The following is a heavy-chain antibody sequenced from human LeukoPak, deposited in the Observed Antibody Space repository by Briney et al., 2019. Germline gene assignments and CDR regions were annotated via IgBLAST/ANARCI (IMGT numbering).Heavy chain of an antibody. CDR1: GGSISSYY. Sequence: TSETLSLTCTVSGGSISSYYWGWIRQPPGKGLEWIGSIYYSGSTYYNPSLKSRVTISVDTSKNQFSLKLSSVTAADTAVYYCASIAAASFDYWGQGTLVTVSS. CDR2: IYYSGST. V-gene: IGHV4-39*01. D-gene: IGHD6-13*01. CDR3: ASIAAASFDY. J-gene: IGHJ4*02.